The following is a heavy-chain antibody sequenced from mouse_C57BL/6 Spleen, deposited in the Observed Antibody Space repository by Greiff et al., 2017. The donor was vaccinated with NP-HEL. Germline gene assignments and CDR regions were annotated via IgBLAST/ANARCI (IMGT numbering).Heavy chain of an antibody. CDR2: ISDGGSYT. CDR1: GFTFSSYA. CDR3: ARDRSNYPYWYFDV. Sequence: DVMLVESGGGLVKPGGSLKLSCAASGFTFSSYAMSWVRQTPEKRLEWVATISDGGSYTYYPDNVKGRFTISRDNAKNNLYLQMSHLKSEDTAMYYCARDRSNYPYWYFDVWGTGTTVTVSS. V-gene: IGHV5-4*01. J-gene: IGHJ1*03. D-gene: IGHD2-5*01.